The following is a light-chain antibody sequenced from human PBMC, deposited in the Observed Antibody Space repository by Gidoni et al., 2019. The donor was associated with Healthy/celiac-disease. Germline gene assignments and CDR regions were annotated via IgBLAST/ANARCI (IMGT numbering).Light chain of an antibody. CDR3: QQRYSTPSIT. J-gene: IGKJ5*01. V-gene: IGKV1-39*01. CDR2: AAS. Sequence: DSQMSQSTSSLSASVVDRVTITCRASQSISSYLTWYQQKPGKAPKLLIYAASILQSGVPSRFSGSGSGTDFTLTISSLQPEDFATYYCQQRYSTPSITFGQGTRLEIK. CDR1: QSISSY.